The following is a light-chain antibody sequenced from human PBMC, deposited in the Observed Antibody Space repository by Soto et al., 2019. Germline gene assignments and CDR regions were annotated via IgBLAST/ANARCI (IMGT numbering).Light chain of an antibody. J-gene: IGLJ1*01. CDR2: DVS. CDR1: SSEGGGYNY. CDR3: SSYTSSSTPPYV. V-gene: IGLV2-14*01. Sequence: QSLLTQPASVSGSPGQSITISCTGTSSEGGGYNYVSWYQQHPGKAPKLMIYDVSNRPSGVSNRFSGSKSGNTASLTISGLQAEDEADYYCSSYTSSSTPPYVFGTGTKVTVL.